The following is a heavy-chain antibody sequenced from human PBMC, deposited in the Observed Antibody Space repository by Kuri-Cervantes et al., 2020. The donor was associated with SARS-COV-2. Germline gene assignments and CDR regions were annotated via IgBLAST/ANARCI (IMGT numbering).Heavy chain of an antibody. CDR2: ISYDGSNK. CDR3: ARGVGYTQPFDS. CDR1: GFTFNSPP. J-gene: IGHJ4*02. V-gene: IGHV3-30-3*01. Sequence: GESLKISCAASGFTFNSPPMHWVRQTPGKGLEWVALISYDGSNKYYADSVQGRFTISRDNSKNTLYLQMSSLRAEDTAVFYCARGVGYTQPFDSWGQGTLVTVSS. D-gene: IGHD2-8*02.